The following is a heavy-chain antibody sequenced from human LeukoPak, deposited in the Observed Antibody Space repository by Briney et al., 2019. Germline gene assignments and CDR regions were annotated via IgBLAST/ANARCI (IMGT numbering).Heavy chain of an antibody. Sequence: GGSLRLSCAASGFTFSSSAMSWVRQAPGKGLEWVSAISGSGGSTYYADSVKGRFTISRDNSKNTLYLQMNSLRAEDTAVYYCAKDSAWTYSGSSPGLYYFDYWGQGTLVTVSS. V-gene: IGHV3-23*01. CDR2: ISGSGGST. CDR3: AKDSAWTYSGSSPGLYYFDY. J-gene: IGHJ4*02. CDR1: GFTFSSSA. D-gene: IGHD1-26*01.